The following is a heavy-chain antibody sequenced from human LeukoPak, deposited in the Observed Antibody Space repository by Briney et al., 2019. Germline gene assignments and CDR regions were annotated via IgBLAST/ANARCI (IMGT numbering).Heavy chain of an antibody. V-gene: IGHV3-48*01. CDR2: ISSSSSTV. CDR3: ASPGGNTLGTYSDY. J-gene: IGHJ4*02. CDR1: GFTFSSYS. Sequence: GGSLRLSCAASGFTFSSYSMNWVRQAPGKGLEWVSYISSSSSTVYYADSVKGRFTISRDNAKNSLYLQMNSLRAEDTAVYYCASPGGNTLGTYSDYWGQGTLVTVSS. D-gene: IGHD4-23*01.